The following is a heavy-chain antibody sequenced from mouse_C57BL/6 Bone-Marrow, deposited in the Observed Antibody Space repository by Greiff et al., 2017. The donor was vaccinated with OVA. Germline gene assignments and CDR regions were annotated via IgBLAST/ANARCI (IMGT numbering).Heavy chain of an antibody. V-gene: IGHV5-16*01. CDR1: GFTFSDYY. CDR2: INYDGSST. D-gene: IGHD1-1*01. Sequence: EVQLQESEGGLVQPGSSMKLSCTASGFTFSDYYMAWVRQVPEKGLEWVANINYDGSSTYYLDSLKSRFIISRDNAKNILYLQMSSLKSEDTATYYCARDHYGSSYYAMDYWGQGTSVTGSS. J-gene: IGHJ4*01. CDR3: ARDHYGSSYYAMDY.